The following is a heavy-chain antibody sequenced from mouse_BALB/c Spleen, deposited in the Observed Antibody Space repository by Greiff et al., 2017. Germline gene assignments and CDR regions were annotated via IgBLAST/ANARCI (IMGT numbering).Heavy chain of an antibody. CDR3: ARRAYYGSRDAMDY. V-gene: IGHV14-3*02. D-gene: IGHD1-1*01. Sequence: EVQLQQSGAELVKPGASVKLSCTASGFNIKDTYMHWVKQRPEQGLEWIGRIDPANGNTKYDPKFQGKATITADTSSNTAYLQLSSLTSEDTAVYYCARRAYYGSRDAMDYWGQGTSVTVSS. CDR1: GFNIKDTY. J-gene: IGHJ4*01. CDR2: IDPANGNT.